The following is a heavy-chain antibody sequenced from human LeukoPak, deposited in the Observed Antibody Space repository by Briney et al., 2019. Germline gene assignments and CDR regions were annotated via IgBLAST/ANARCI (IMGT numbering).Heavy chain of an antibody. V-gene: IGHV3-33*01. CDR1: GFTFGSYG. CDR2: IWYDGSNK. Sequence: GGSLRLSCAASGFTFGSYGMHWVRQAPGKGLEWVAVIWYDGSNKYYADSVKGRFTISRDNSKNTLYLQMNSLRAEDTAVYYCARLNTDWRADYWGQGTLVTVSS. D-gene: IGHD3-9*01. CDR3: ARLNTDWRADY. J-gene: IGHJ4*02.